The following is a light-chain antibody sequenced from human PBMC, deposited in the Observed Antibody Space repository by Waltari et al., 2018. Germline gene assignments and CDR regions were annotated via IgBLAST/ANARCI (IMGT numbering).Light chain of an antibody. Sequence: SSVLTQPPSLSVALGKTARIPCGGNNIGTKTVQWYQHKPGQAPVLLISSDTDQPSGIPERFTGSKSGTTATLTISTVEAGDEADYYCQVWDGSTDHYVFGSGTKVTV. CDR3: QVWDGSTDHYV. V-gene: IGLV3-21*04. CDR2: SDT. CDR1: NIGTKT. J-gene: IGLJ1*01.